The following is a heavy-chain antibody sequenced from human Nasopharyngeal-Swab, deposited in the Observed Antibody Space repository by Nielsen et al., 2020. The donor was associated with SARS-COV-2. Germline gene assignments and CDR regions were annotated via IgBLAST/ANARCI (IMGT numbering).Heavy chain of an antibody. CDR2: IYDNGT. J-gene: IGHJ6*02. Sequence: SDTLSPTFPVPGASISASFWNWVGQAPGKGLDWIGLIYDNGTDYNPPLKNRVSISADSSKNQVALKLNSVTAADAAVYYCARDKSNSYLVPRQQFYGLGVWGQGTTVTV. CDR1: GASISASF. CDR3: ARDKSNSYLVPRQQFYGLGV. V-gene: IGHV4-59*13. D-gene: IGHD4-11*01.